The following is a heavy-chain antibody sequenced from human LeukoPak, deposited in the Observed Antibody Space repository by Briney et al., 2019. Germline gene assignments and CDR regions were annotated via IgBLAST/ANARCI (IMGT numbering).Heavy chain of an antibody. J-gene: IGHJ6*03. Sequence: SETLSLTCTVSGGSISSYYWSWIRQPPGKGLEWIGYIYYSGSTNYNPSLKSRVTISVDTSKNQFSLKLSSVTAADTAVYYCARVGDGYNSYYYMDVWGKGTTATVSS. V-gene: IGHV4-59*01. CDR2: IYYSGST. D-gene: IGHD5-24*01. CDR1: GGSISSYY. CDR3: ARVGDGYNSYYYMDV.